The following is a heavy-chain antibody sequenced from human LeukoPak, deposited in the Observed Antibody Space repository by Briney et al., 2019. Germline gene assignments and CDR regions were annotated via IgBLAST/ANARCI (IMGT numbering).Heavy chain of an antibody. V-gene: IGHV3-23*01. D-gene: IGHD3-10*01. J-gene: IGHJ6*02. CDR1: GFTFSSYA. CDR2: ISGSGGST. Sequence: GGSLRLSCAASGFTFSSYAMSWVRQAPGKGLEWVSAISGSGGSTYYADSVKGRFTISRDNSKNTLYLQMNSLRAEDTAVYYCAKGGRFGEFGYYYYGMDVWGQGTTVTVSS. CDR3: AKGGRFGEFGYYYYGMDV.